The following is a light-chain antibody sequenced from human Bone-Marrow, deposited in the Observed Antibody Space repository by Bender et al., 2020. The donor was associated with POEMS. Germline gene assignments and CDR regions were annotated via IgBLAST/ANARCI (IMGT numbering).Light chain of an antibody. CDR2: RSD. CDR3: AAWDDTVSGPGMV. V-gene: IGLV1-47*01. CDR1: SSNIGGNF. Sequence: QSVLTQPPSASGTPGQRVTIPCSGSSSNIGGNFVYWYQQIPGTAPKLLIYRSDQRSSGVPDRFSGSKSGTSASLAISGLRSEDEAEYYCAAWDDTVSGPGMVFGGGTKLTVL. J-gene: IGLJ2*01.